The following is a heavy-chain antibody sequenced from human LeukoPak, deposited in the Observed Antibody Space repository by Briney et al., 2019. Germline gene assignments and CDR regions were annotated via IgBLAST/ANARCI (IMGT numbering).Heavy chain of an antibody. J-gene: IGHJ3*02. CDR2: ISYSGST. CDR1: GAPISTYY. Sequence: SETLSLTCSVSGAPISTYYWSWIRQAPGKGLEWIGHISYSGSTNYNPSLKSRVTMSVDTSKNQFSLKLSSVTAADTAVYYCARGRYCSADICSGGDAFDIWGQGTMVSVSS. D-gene: IGHD2-15*01. V-gene: IGHV4-59*12. CDR3: ARGRYCSADICSGGDAFDI.